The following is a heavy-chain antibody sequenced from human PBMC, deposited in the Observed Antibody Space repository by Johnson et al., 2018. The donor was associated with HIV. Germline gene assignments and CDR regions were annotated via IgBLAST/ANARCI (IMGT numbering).Heavy chain of an antibody. V-gene: IGHV3-23*04. CDR1: GFTFSSYA. CDR2: ISGSGGIT. D-gene: IGHD3-10*01. J-gene: IGHJ3*02. CDR3: ARGLLWFRELLGAFDI. Sequence: VQLVESGGGLVQPGGSLRLSCAASGFTFSSYAMSWVRQAPGKGLEWVSAISGSGGITYYADSVKGRFTLSRDNSKNTLYLQMNSLRAEDTAVYYCARGLLWFRELLGAFDIWGQGTMVTVSS.